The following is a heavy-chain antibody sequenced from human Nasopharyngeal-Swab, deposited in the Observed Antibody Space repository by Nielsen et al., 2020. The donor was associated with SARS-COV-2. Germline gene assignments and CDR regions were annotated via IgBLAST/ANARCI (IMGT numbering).Heavy chain of an antibody. CDR2: ISDYNGNT. Sequence: ASVKVSCKASGYTFTSYGISWVRQAPGQGLEGMGWISDYNGNTNDAQKLQGRVTMTTDTSTNTAYMELRGLRSDDTAVYYCAKGADYYGPGGRCDPWGQGTLVPVSS. D-gene: IGHD3-10*01. J-gene: IGHJ5*02. V-gene: IGHV1-18*01. CDR1: GYTFTSYG. CDR3: AKGADYYGPGGRCDP.